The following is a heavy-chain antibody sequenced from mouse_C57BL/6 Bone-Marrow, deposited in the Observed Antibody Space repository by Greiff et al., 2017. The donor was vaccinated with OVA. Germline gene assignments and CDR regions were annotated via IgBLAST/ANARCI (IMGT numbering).Heavy chain of an antibody. CDR3: ARDERIYYAMDY. Sequence: EVHLVESGPGLVKPSQSLSLTCSVTGYSITSGYYWNWIRQFPGNKLEWMGYISYDGSNNYNPSLKNRISITRDTSKNQFFLKLNSVTTEDTATYYCARDERIYYAMDYWGQGTSVTVSS. V-gene: IGHV3-6*01. CDR1: GYSITSGYY. J-gene: IGHJ4*01. CDR2: ISYDGSN.